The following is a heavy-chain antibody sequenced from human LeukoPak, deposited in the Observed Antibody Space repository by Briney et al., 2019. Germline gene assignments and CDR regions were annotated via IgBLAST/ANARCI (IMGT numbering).Heavy chain of an antibody. V-gene: IGHV4-61*08. D-gene: IGHD5-24*01. J-gene: IGHJ6*02. Sequence: PSETLSLTCNVSGGSISSRGSYWGWIRRSPGKGLEWIGYIYYSGSTNYNPSLKSRVTISVDTSKNQFSLKLSSVTAADTAAYYCARTTVEMATTRVSKYYYYYGMDVWGQGTTVTVSS. CDR1: GGSISSRGSY. CDR3: ARTTVEMATTRVSKYYYYYGMDV. CDR2: IYYSGST.